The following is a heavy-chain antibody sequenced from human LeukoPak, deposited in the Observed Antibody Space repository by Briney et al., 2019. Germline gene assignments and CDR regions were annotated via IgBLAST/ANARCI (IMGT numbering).Heavy chain of an antibody. CDR3: ARALYDYGDVNY. Sequence: PGRSLRLSCSACGFTFSSYAKHWVRQAPGKGLEWVAVISYDGSNKYYADSVKGRFTISRDNSKNTLYLQMNSLRAEDTAVYYCARALYDYGDVNYWGQGTLVTVSS. J-gene: IGHJ4*01. D-gene: IGHD4-17*01. V-gene: IGHV3-30-3*01. CDR2: ISYDGSNK. CDR1: GFTFSSYA.